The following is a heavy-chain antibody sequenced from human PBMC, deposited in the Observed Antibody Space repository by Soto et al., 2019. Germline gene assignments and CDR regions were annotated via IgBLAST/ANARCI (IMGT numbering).Heavy chain of an antibody. CDR1: GYTLTELS. D-gene: IGHD3-22*01. CDR3: ATDSSGYWFDY. J-gene: IGHJ4*02. Sequence: ASVKVSCKVSGYTLTELSMHWVRQAPGKGLEWMGGFDPEDGETIYAQKFQGRVTMTGDTSTDTAYTELSSLRSEDTAVYYCATDSSGYWFDYWGQGTLVTVSS. V-gene: IGHV1-24*01. CDR2: FDPEDGET.